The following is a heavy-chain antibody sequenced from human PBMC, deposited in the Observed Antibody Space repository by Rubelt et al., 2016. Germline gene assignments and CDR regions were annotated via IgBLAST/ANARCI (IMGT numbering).Heavy chain of an antibody. CDR3: ASRGSTFGELWYDY. CDR2: IYYTGST. Sequence: QVQLQESGPGLVKPSETLSLICSVSGVSISTYYWAWIRQPPGQGLEWSGFIYYTGSTTYNPSLASRVTISIDTSKNQCSLQLSMVAAADAAFYDCASRGSTFGELWYDYWGQGTLVSVSS. V-gene: IGHV4-59*01. CDR1: GVSISTYY. D-gene: IGHD3-10*01. J-gene: IGHJ4*02.